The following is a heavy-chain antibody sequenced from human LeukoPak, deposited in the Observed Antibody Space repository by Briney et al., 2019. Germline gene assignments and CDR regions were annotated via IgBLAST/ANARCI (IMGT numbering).Heavy chain of an antibody. CDR1: VFFFSSDE. CDR3: ARAKMATGGGIFYY. Sequence: PGGSLRLSCVPSVFFFSSDEMKWVRQAPGAGLEGVSYICGSGATTYYADSAKGRFSISRDNAKNSLSLQMNRQRAGDTAVDDCARAKMATGGGIFYYWGQGALVTVSS. CDR2: ICGSGATT. V-gene: IGHV3-48*03. D-gene: IGHD5-24*01. J-gene: IGHJ4*02.